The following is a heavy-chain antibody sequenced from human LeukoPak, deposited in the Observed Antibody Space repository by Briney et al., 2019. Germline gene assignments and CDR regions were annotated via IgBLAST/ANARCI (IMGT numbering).Heavy chain of an antibody. D-gene: IGHD3-10*01. J-gene: IGHJ4*02. CDR2: ISSGSGHI. CDR1: GFTFSAYS. V-gene: IGHV3-21*04. Sequence: PGGSLRLSCAASGFTFSAYSMNWVRQAPGKGLEWVSFISSGSGHIYYADSLQGRFTISRDNAKNSLYLQMNSLRAEDTALYYCAKDMSGFGELRGPDFDYWGQGTLVTVSS. CDR3: AKDMSGFGELRGPDFDY.